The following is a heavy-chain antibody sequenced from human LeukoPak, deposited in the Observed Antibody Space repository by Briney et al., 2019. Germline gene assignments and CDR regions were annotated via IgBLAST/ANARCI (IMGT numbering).Heavy chain of an antibody. D-gene: IGHD6-6*01. CDR2: INHSGST. V-gene: IGHV4-34*01. CDR3: ARGRARIAARRGWFDP. J-gene: IGHJ5*02. CDR1: GGSFSGYY. Sequence: NPSETLSLTCAVYGGSFSGYYWSWIRQPPGKGLEWIGEINHSGSTNYNPSLKSRDTISVDTSKNQFSLKLSSVTAADTAVYYCARGRARIAARRGWFDPWGQGTLVTVSS.